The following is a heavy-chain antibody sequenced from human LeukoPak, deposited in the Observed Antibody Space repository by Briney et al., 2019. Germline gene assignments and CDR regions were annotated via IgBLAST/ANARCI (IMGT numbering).Heavy chain of an antibody. J-gene: IGHJ4*02. V-gene: IGHV3-7*01. CDR1: GFTLSNYW. CDR2: IKQDGSEK. CDR3: ARNRGADY. D-gene: IGHD3-10*01. Sequence: GGSLRLSCAASGFTLSNYWMSWVRQAPGKGLEWVANIKQDGSEKYYADSVKGRLTISRDSANNSLYLQMNSLRADDTAVHYCARNRGADYWGQGTLVTVSS.